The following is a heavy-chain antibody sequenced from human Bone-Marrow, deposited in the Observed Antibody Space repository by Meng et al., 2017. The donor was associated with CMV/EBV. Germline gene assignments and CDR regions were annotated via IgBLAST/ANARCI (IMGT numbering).Heavy chain of an antibody. CDR1: GGTFSSYT. CDR2: IIPILGIA. CDR3: ARKTYYDSSGYHDY. D-gene: IGHD3-22*01. Sequence: SVKVSCKASGGTFSSYTISWVRQAPGQGLEWMGRIIPILGIANYAQKFQGRVTITADKSTSTAYMELSSLRSEDTAVYYCARKTYYDSSGYHDYWGQETLVTVS. V-gene: IGHV1-69*02. J-gene: IGHJ4*02.